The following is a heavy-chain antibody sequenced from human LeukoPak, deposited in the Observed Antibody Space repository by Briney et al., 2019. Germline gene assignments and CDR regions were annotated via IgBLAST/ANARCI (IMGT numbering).Heavy chain of an antibody. CDR2: FSRNTGNT. V-gene: IGHV3-23*01. CDR1: GFSFSSYA. Sequence: HPGGSLRLSCAASGFSFSSYAMSWVRQAPGKGLEWVSTFSRNTGNTYYADSVKGRFTISRDDSKNTLYLQTNSLGAEDTALYYCAKRDNSGWYYFDYWGQGTLVTVSS. CDR3: AKRDNSGWYYFDY. D-gene: IGHD3-22*01. J-gene: IGHJ4*02.